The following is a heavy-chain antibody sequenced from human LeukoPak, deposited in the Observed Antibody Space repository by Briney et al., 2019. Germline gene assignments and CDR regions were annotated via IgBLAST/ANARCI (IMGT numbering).Heavy chain of an antibody. D-gene: IGHD3-22*01. V-gene: IGHV3-21*01. CDR1: GFTFSSFI. J-gene: IGHJ4*02. Sequence: GGSLRLSCAASGFTFSSFIMNWVRQAPGKGLEWVSSISISSSYIYYADSVKGRFTISRDNAKNSLYLQVNSLRAEDTAVYYCASNREYYYDSSALGYWGQGTLVTVSS. CDR2: ISISSSYI. CDR3: ASNREYYYDSSALGY.